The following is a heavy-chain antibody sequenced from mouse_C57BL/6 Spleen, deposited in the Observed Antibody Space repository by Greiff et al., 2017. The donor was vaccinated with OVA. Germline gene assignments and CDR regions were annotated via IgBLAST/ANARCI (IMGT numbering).Heavy chain of an antibody. J-gene: IGHJ2*01. CDR2: IYPGDGDT. V-gene: IGHV1-82*01. CDR1: GYAFSSSW. CDR3: ARDITTVGAYYFDY. D-gene: IGHD1-1*01. Sequence: VQLQQSGPELVKPGASVKISCKASGYAFSSSWMNWVKQRPGKGLEWIGRIYPGDGDTNYNGKFKGKATLTADKSSSTAYMQLSSLTSEDSAIYFCARDITTVGAYYFDYWGQGTTLTVSS.